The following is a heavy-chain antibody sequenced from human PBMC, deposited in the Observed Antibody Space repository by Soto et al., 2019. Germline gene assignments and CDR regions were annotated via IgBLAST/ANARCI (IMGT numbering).Heavy chain of an antibody. V-gene: IGHV1-69*12. CDR1: GGTFSSYA. Sequence: QVQLGQSGAEVKKPGSSVKVSCKASGGTFSSYAISGVRQAPGQGLEWMGGIIPIFGTANYAQKFQGRVTITADESTSTAYMELSSLRSEDTAVYYCATQGLPNYYYYGMDVWGQGTTVTVSS. CDR3: ATQGLPNYYYYGMDV. D-gene: IGHD5-18*01. J-gene: IGHJ6*02. CDR2: IIPIFGTA.